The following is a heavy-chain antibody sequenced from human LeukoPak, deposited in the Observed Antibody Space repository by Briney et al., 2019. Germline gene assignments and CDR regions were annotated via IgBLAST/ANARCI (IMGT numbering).Heavy chain of an antibody. CDR1: GFTFSSYG. CDR2: ISYDGSNK. V-gene: IGHV3-30*18. J-gene: IGHJ4*02. Sequence: PGGSLRLSCAASGFTFSSYGMHWVRQAPGKGLEWVAVISYDGSNKYYADSVKGRFTISRDNSKNTLYLQMNSLRAEDTAVYYCAKDRDFADYWGQGTLVTVSS. D-gene: IGHD3-3*01. CDR3: AKDRDFADY.